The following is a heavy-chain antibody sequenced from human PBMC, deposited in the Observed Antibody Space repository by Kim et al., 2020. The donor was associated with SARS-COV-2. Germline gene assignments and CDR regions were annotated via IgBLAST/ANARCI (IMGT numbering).Heavy chain of an antibody. CDR3: GRSMVRVVWDFDY. D-gene: IGHD3-10*01. V-gene: IGHV4-34*01. J-gene: IGHJ4*02. Sequence: PSLKSRVTISVNTSKNQFSLNLNSVTAADTAVDYCGRSMVRVVWDFDYWGQGTLVTVSS.